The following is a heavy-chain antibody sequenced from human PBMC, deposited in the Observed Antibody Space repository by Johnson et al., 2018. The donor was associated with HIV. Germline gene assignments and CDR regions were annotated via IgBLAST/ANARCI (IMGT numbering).Heavy chain of an antibody. Sequence: VQLVESGGVVVQPGGSLRLSCAASGFTFDDYAMHWVRQAPGKGLEWVSGISWNSGSIGYADSVKGRFTISRDNAKNSLYLQMNSLRAEDTALYYCAREAPMTNDAFDIWGQGTMVTVSS. V-gene: IGHV3-9*01. CDR1: GFTFDDYA. CDR3: AREAPMTNDAFDI. J-gene: IGHJ3*02. D-gene: IGHD3-22*01. CDR2: ISWNSGSI.